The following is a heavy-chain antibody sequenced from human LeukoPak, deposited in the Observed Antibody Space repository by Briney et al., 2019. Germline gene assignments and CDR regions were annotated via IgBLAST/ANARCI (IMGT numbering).Heavy chain of an antibody. D-gene: IGHD1-1*01. CDR1: GDSISSSNYY. CDR3: ARGGYRNHFDY. J-gene: IGHJ4*02. CDR2: IYYSGST. Sequence: SETLSLTCTVSGDSISSSNYYWGWIRQPPGKGLEWIGSIYYSGSTYYNPSLKSRVTISVDTSRNQFSLKLSSVTAADTAVYYCARGGYRNHFDYWGQGTLVTVSS. V-gene: IGHV4-39*07.